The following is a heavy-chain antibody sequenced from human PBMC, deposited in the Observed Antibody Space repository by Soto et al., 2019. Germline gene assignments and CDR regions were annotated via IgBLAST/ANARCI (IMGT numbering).Heavy chain of an antibody. D-gene: IGHD6-6*01. J-gene: IGHJ6*03. Sequence: GGSLRLSCAASGFTFSSYAMSWVRQAPGKGLECVSGISSSGVGTYYADSVQGRFTISRDNSKNTVYLQMGSLRPEDMAVYYCARRARPDFYYMDVWGKGTTVTVSS. CDR1: GFTFSSYA. CDR2: ISSSGVGT. V-gene: IGHV3-23*01. CDR3: ARRARPDFYYMDV.